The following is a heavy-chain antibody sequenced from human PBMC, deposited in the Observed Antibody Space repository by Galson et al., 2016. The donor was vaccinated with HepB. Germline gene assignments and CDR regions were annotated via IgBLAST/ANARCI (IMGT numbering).Heavy chain of an antibody. CDR2: INQNGGRT. Sequence: SLRLSCAASRLTFSTYWMTWVRQAPGNGLEWVANINQNGGRTNYVDSVKGRFTISRDNAKSSLYLQMNSLRPEDTAIYYCARDRSPAQANNWYDALDIWGQGTLVTVSS. V-gene: IGHV3-7*04. CDR3: ARDRSPAQANNWYDALDI. J-gene: IGHJ3*02. D-gene: IGHD2-15*01. CDR1: RLTFSTYW.